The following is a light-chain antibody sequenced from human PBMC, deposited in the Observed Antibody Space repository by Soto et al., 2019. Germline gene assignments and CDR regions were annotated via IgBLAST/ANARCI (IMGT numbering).Light chain of an antibody. J-gene: IGLJ3*02. Sequence: QSVLTQPPSASGTPGQRVNISCSGSSSNIGSNYVYWYRHLPGTTPKLLVFSYNQRPSGVPDRFSGSKSGSSASLAISGLRSEDEADYYCATWDDSLSGWVFGGGTKVTVL. CDR1: SSNIGSNY. V-gene: IGLV1-47*02. CDR3: ATWDDSLSGWV. CDR2: SYN.